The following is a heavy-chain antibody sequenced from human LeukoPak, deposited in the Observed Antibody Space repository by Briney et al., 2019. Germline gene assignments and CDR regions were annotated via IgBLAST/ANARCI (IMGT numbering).Heavy chain of an antibody. J-gene: IGHJ4*02. V-gene: IGHV4-4*02. D-gene: IGHD3-22*01. CDR2: IYHSGST. Sequence: PSGTLSLTCAVSGGSISSNNWWSWVRQPPGKGLEWIGEIYHSGSTTYNPSLRSRVTISVDRSENQFSLKLSSVTAADTAVYYCARGLTYYYDSSGYYYDYWGQGTLVTVSS. CDR1: GGSISSNNW. CDR3: ARGLTYYYDSSGYYYDY.